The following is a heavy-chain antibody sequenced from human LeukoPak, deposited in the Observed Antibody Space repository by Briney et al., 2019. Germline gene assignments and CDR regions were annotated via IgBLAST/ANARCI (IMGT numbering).Heavy chain of an antibody. D-gene: IGHD3-22*01. J-gene: IGHJ4*02. Sequence: SETLSLTCTVSGGSISSYYWSWIRQPPGKGLEWIGEINHSGSTNYNPSLKSRVTISVDTSKNQFSLKLSSVTAADTAVYYCARGLYYYDSSGPYYFDYWGQGTLVTVSS. V-gene: IGHV4-34*01. CDR1: GGSISSYY. CDR3: ARGLYYYDSSGPYYFDY. CDR2: INHSGST.